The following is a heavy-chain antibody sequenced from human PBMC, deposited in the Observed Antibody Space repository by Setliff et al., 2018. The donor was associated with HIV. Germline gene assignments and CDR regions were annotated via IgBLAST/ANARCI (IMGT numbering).Heavy chain of an antibody. J-gene: IGHJ4*02. CDR3: ARVPGDYGDNPIDF. D-gene: IGHD4-17*01. CDR1: GYTFITYC. V-gene: IGHV1-18*01. CDR2: ISAYNGNT. Sequence: ASVKVSCKASGYTFITYCISWVRQAPGQGLEWMGWISAYNGNTDYAQNLQDRVTMTTDTYTSTAYMELRSLRSDDTAVYYCARVPGDYGDNPIDFWGQGTLVTVTS.